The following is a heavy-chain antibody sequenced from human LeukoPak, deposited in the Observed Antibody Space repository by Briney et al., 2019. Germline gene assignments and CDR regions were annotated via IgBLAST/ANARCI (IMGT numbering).Heavy chain of an antibody. D-gene: IGHD5-24*01. J-gene: IGHJ4*02. Sequence: PSETLSLTCTVSGGSISGYYWSWIRQPPGKGLEWIGYIYYSGSTNYNPSLKSRVTISVDTSKNQFSLKLSSVTAADTAVYYCAREERWLQAFDYWGQGTLVTVSS. CDR1: GGSISGYY. CDR3: AREERWLQAFDY. CDR2: IYYSGST. V-gene: IGHV4-59*01.